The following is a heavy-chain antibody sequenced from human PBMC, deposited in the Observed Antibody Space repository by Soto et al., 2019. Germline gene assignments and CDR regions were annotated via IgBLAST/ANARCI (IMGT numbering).Heavy chain of an antibody. J-gene: IGHJ5*02. CDR3: ARHYEVGATTIWFDP. Sequence: GESLKISCKGSGYSFTSYWISWVRQMPGKGLEWMGRIDPSDSYTNYSPSFQGHVTISADKSISTAYLQWSSLKASDTAMYYCARHYEVGATTIWFDPWGQGTLVTVSS. D-gene: IGHD1-26*01. CDR2: IDPSDSYT. V-gene: IGHV5-10-1*01. CDR1: GYSFTSYW.